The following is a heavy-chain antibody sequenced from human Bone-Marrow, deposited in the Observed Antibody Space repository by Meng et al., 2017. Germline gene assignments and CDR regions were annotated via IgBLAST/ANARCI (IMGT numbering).Heavy chain of an antibody. D-gene: IGHD7-27*01. J-gene: IGHJ4*02. CDR1: GGSISSGSYY. V-gene: IGHV4-61*02. CDR2: IYTSGST. CDR3: ARALGD. Sequence: SETLSLTCTVSGGSISSGSYYWSWIRQPAGKGLEWIGRIYTSGSTNYNPSLKSRVTISVDTSKNQFSLKLSSVTAADTAVYYCARALGDWGQGTRVTVSS.